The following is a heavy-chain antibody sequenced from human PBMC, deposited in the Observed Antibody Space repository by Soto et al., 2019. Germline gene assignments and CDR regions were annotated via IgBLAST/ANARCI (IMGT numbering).Heavy chain of an antibody. Sequence: TLSLTCPVSGASISSGGYYWSWIRQHPGKGLEWIGYIYYSGSTYYNPSLKSRVTISVDTSKNQFSLKLSSVTAADTDVYYCAREAGYGDLYYFDYWGQGTLVTVYS. V-gene: IGHV4-31*03. CDR3: AREAGYGDLYYFDY. CDR2: IYYSGST. J-gene: IGHJ4*02. CDR1: GASISSGGYY. D-gene: IGHD4-17*01.